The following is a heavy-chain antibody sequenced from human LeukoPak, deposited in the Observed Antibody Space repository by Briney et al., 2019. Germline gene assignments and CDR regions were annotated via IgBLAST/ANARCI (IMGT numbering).Heavy chain of an antibody. V-gene: IGHV4-59*01. CDR2: IYYSGST. Sequence: PSETLSLTCTVSGGSISSYYWSWIRQPPGKGLEWIGYIYYSGSTNYNPSLKSRVTISVDTSKNQFSLKLSSVTAADTAVYYCARGSGAAGHYYYYGMDVWGQGTTVTVSS. CDR3: ARGSGAAGHYYYYGMDV. D-gene: IGHD3-10*01. J-gene: IGHJ6*02. CDR1: GGSISSYY.